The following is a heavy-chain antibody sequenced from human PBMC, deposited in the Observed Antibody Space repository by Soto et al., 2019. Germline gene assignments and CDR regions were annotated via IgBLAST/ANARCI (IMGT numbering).Heavy chain of an antibody. CDR3: ARESDHYQDFFQN. CDR2: ISNAGSGSI. V-gene: IGHV1-3*01. D-gene: IGHD3-22*01. J-gene: IGHJ4*02. Sequence: QVHLVQSGAEVKKPGASVKVSCKTSGYPFPSFEIHWIRQAPGQRPEWMGGISNAGSGSIKYSQRFQDRLTISGDKRATTVSMTLSSLTSEATAIYYCARESDHYQDFFQNWGQGSLVTVSA. CDR1: GYPFPSFE.